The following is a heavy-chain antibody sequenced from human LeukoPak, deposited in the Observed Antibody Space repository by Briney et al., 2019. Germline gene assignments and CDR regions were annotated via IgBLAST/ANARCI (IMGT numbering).Heavy chain of an antibody. CDR2: MNPNSGNT. J-gene: IGHJ4*02. D-gene: IGHD6-19*01. Sequence: GASVNVSRKASGYTFTSYDINWVRQATGQGLEWMGWMNPNSGNTGYAQKFQGRVTMTRNTSISTAYMELSSLRSEDTAVYYCARGLSSGWYSDYWGQGTLVTVSS. V-gene: IGHV1-8*01. CDR1: GYTFTSYD. CDR3: ARGLSSGWYSDY.